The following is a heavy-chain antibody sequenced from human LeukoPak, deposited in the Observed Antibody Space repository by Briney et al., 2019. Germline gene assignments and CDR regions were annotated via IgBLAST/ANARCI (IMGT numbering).Heavy chain of an antibody. J-gene: IGHJ5*02. CDR2: ISGSSGST. CDR3: AKDAEDWYYYRFDP. CDR1: GFTLTNYA. Sequence: GGSLRLSCAASGFTLTNYAMSWVRQAPGKGLEWVSAISGSSGSTSYADSVKGRFTISRDNSKNTLYLQMNSLRAEDTSVYYCAKDAEDWYYYRFDPWGQGTLVTVSS. V-gene: IGHV3-23*01. D-gene: IGHD3-10*01.